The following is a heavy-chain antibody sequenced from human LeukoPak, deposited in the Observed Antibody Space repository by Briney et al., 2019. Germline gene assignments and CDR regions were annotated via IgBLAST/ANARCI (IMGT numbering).Heavy chain of an antibody. J-gene: IGHJ4*02. CDR3: AKMQGYFDY. CDR1: GSIPFNSYS. Sequence: GGSLRLSCAASGSIPFNSYSMSWVRQAPGKGLEWVSAITSSGETTYYADSVKGRFTISRDNSKNMVYLQMNSVRAEDAATYYCAKMQGYFDYWGQGSLVTVSS. CDR2: ITSSGETT. V-gene: IGHV3-23*01.